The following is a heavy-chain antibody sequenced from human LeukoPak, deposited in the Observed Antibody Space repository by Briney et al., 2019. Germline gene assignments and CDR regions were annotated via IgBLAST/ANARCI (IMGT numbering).Heavy chain of an antibody. Sequence: PGGSLRLSCTASGFTVSSNYMTWVRQPPGKGVEWVSVIYSSGSTYYADSVKGRFTISRDNSKNTLYLQMNSLRAEDTAVYYCARRGVVITTWYFDLWGRGTLVTVSS. J-gene: IGHJ2*01. CDR1: GFTVSSNY. V-gene: IGHV3-53*01. D-gene: IGHD3-22*01. CDR2: IYSSGST. CDR3: ARRGVVITTWYFDL.